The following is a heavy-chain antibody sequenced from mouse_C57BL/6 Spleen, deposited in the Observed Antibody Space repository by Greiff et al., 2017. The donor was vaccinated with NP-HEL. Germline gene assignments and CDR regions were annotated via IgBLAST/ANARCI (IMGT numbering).Heavy chain of an antibody. V-gene: IGHV2-2*01. CDR2: IWSGGST. CDR3: AREGGVTTVVDYFDY. D-gene: IGHD1-1*01. Sequence: VQLQQSGPGLVQPSQSLSITCPVSGFSLTSYGVHWVRQSPGKGLEWLGVIWSGGSTDYNEAFISRLSISKDNSKIQVFFKMNSLQADDTAIYYCAREGGVTTVVDYFDYWGQGTTLTVSS. CDR1: GFSLTSYG. J-gene: IGHJ2*01.